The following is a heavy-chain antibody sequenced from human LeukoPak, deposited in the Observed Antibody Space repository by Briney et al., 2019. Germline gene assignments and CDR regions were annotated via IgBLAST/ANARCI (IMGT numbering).Heavy chain of an antibody. V-gene: IGHV3-21*01. CDR3: ARDDTSAHFFDY. J-gene: IGHJ4*02. D-gene: IGHD3-10*01. Sequence: PGGSLRLSCAASGFTFKIYSMNWVRQPPGKGLEWVSSISSSSSHMYYADSVKGRFTISRDNAKNSLYLQMNTLRAEDTAVYYCARDDTSAHFFDYWGQGTLVTVSS. CDR2: ISSSSSHM. CDR1: GFTFKIYS.